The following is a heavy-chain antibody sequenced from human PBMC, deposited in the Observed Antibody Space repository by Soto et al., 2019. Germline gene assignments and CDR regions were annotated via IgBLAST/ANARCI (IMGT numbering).Heavy chain of an antibody. Sequence: QVQLVESGGGVVQPGRSLRLSCAASGFPFSSYGMHWVREAPGKGLEWVAVISYDGSNKYYADSVKGRFTISRDNSASTLYLQMNSVRPEDTELYYCDWGPYYFDYRGQGTLVTVSP. CDR1: GFPFSSYG. CDR2: ISYDGSNK. J-gene: IGHJ4*02. V-gene: IGHV3-30*03. CDR3: DWGPYYFDY. D-gene: IGHD7-27*01.